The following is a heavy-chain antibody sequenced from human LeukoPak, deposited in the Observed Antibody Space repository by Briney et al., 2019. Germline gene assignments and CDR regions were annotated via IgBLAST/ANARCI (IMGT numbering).Heavy chain of an antibody. D-gene: IGHD6-13*01. CDR2: IYYSGST. CDR3: ARVGVDGTYYYYGMDV. V-gene: IGHV4-39*07. Sequence: PSETLSLTCTVSGGSISSSSYYWGWIRQPPGKGLEWIGSIYYSGSTNYNPSLKSRVTISVDTSKNQFSLKLSSVTAADTAVYYCARVGVDGTYYYYGMDVWGQGTTVTVSS. J-gene: IGHJ6*02. CDR1: GGSISSSSYY.